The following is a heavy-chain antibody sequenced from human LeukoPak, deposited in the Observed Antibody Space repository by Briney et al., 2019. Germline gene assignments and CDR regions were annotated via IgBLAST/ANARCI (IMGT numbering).Heavy chain of an antibody. CDR2: IYYSGST. D-gene: IGHD5-18*01. CDR3: ARVYSYGFLDV. J-gene: IGHJ6*02. CDR1: GGSISSGGYS. V-gene: IGHV4-31*03. Sequence: SETLSLTCTVSGGSISSGGYSWSWIRQHPGKGLEWIGYIYYSGSTYYNPSLKSRVTISVDTSKNQFSLKLSSVTAADTAVYYCARVYSYGFLDVWGQGTTVTVSS.